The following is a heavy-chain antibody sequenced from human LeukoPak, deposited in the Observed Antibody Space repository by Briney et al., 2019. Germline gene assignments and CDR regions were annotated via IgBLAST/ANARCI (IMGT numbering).Heavy chain of an antibody. CDR2: IYTSGST. Sequence: PSETLSLTCTVSGDSISSGNFYWSWIRQPAGKGLEWIGRIYTSGSTNYNPSLKSRVTISVDTSKNQFSLKLSSVTAADTAVYYCARDSRPYYYGSGSYYFDYWGQGTLATVSS. D-gene: IGHD3-10*01. CDR1: GDSISSGNFY. CDR3: ARDSRPYYYGSGSYYFDY. J-gene: IGHJ4*02. V-gene: IGHV4-61*02.